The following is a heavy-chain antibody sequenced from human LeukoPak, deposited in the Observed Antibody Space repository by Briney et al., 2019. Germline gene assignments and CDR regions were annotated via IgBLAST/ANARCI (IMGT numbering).Heavy chain of an antibody. D-gene: IGHD5-18*01. Sequence: GGSLRLSCAASGFTFSSYEMNWVRQAPGKGLEWVSYISSSGSTIYYADSVKGRFTISRDNAKNSLYLQMNSLRAEDTALYYCARGDTAPDFYYYMDVWGKGTTVTVSS. CDR2: ISSSGSTI. CDR1: GFTFSSYE. J-gene: IGHJ6*03. V-gene: IGHV3-48*03. CDR3: ARGDTAPDFYYYMDV.